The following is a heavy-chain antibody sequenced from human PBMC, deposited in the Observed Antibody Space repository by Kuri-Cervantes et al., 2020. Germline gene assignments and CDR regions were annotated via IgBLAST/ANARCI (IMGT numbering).Heavy chain of an antibody. D-gene: IGHD5-18*01. J-gene: IGHJ4*02. CDR1: GFTFDDYA. V-gene: IGHV3-9*01. CDR2: ISWNSGSI. CDR3: ARGLNTGY. Sequence: LSLTCAASGFTFDDYAMHWVRQAPGKGLEWVSGISWNSGSIGYADSVKGRFTISRDNAKKTLYLQMSNLRAEDTAMYYCARGLNTGYWGQGTLVTVSS.